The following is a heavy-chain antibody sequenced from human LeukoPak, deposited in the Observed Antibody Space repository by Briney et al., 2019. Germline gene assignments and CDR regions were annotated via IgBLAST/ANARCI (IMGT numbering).Heavy chain of an antibody. J-gene: IGHJ5*02. CDR3: ARGGIAAAGTGDWFDP. V-gene: IGHV1-69*13. CDR1: GGTFSSYA. CDR2: IIPIFSTA. Sequence: SVKVSCKASGGTFSSYAISWVRQAPGQGLEWMGGIIPIFSTANYAQKFQGRVTITADESTSTAYMELSSLRSEDTAVYYCARGGIAAAGTGDWFDPWGQGTLVTVSS. D-gene: IGHD6-13*01.